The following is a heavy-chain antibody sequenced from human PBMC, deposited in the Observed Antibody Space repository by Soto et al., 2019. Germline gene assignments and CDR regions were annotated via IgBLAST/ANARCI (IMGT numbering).Heavy chain of an antibody. J-gene: IGHJ4*02. CDR1: GGSFGKSA. CDR2: FIPVYRTL. V-gene: IGHV1-69*13. Sequence: ASVKVSCKASGGSFGKSAINWVRQTPGQGLEWLGGFIPVYRTLNYAQKFQGRVTITADESTGTAYMTLSSLASDDTAVYYCATGVIWIGYFTVDSWGQGTRVTVSS. D-gene: IGHD3-3*01. CDR3: ATGVIWIGYFTVDS.